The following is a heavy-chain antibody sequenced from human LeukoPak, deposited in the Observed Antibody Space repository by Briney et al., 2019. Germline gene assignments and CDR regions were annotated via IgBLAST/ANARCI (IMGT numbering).Heavy chain of an antibody. CDR3: ARSAGVVITGFDP. CDR1: GGSISSYY. CDR2: IYTSGST. D-gene: IGHD3-3*01. J-gene: IGHJ5*02. Sequence: SETLSLTCTVSGGSISSYYWSWIRQPPGKGLEWIGYIYTSGSTNYNPSLKSRVTISVDTSKNQCSLKLSSVTAADTAVYYCARSAGVVITGFDPWGQGTLVTVSS. V-gene: IGHV4-4*09.